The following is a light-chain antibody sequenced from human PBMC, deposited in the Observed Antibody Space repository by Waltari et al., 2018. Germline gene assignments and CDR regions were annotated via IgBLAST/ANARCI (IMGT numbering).Light chain of an antibody. V-gene: IGKV1-17*03. CDR3: LQHKSYPPT. CDR1: QGISNY. CDR2: AAS. J-gene: IGKJ2*01. Sequence: DIQLPQSPSAMPASVGEGFTITCRASQGISNYLAWFQQKPGKVPTRLIYAASTLQSGVPARFSGSGSGTEFTLTISSLQPEDFAAYYCLQHKSYPPTFGQGTKLEIK.